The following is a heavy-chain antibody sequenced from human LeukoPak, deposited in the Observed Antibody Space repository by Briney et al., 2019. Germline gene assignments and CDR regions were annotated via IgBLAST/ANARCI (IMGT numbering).Heavy chain of an antibody. D-gene: IGHD1-26*01. CDR2: IYFSGGV. Sequence: SETLSLTCTVSGDITHYWGWIRQPPGKGLECIGSIYFSGGVYYNPSLRSRVTISLDTSTKQLSLKLTSVTAADTAIYYCAKHNGGGIVSYVAPGPPDYFDHWGQGALVSVSS. V-gene: IGHV4-39*01. CDR3: AKHNGGGIVSYVAPGPPDYFDH. CDR1: GDITHY. J-gene: IGHJ4*02.